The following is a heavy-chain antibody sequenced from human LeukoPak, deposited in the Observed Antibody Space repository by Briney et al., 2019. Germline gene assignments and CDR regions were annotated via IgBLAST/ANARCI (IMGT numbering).Heavy chain of an antibody. D-gene: IGHD2-21*01. Sequence: SETLSLTCTVSGGSISSGDYYWSWIRQPPGKGLEWIGYIYYSGSTYYNPSLKSRVTISVDTSKNQFSLKLSSVTAADTAVYYCARGMVRGDTIDYWGQGTLVTVSS. J-gene: IGHJ4*02. CDR3: ARGMVRGDTIDY. V-gene: IGHV4-30-4*08. CDR2: IYYSGST. CDR1: GGSISSGDYY.